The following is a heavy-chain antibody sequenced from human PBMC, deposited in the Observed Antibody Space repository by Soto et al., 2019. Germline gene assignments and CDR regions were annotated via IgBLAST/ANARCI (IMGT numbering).Heavy chain of an antibody. CDR3: ARATSSSSPCFDC. CDR1: GGTFSSYT. Sequence: QVQLVQSGAEVKKPGSSVKVSCKASGGTFSSYTISWVRQAPGQGLEWMGRIIPILGIANYAQKFQGRVTITADKSTSTAYMELSSLRSEDTAVYYCARATSSSSPCFDCWGQGTLVTVSS. J-gene: IGHJ4*02. V-gene: IGHV1-69*02. D-gene: IGHD6-6*01. CDR2: IIPILGIA.